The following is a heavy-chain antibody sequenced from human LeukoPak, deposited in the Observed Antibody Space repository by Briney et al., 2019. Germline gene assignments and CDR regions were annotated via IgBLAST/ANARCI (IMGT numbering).Heavy chain of an antibody. Sequence: ASVKVSCKASGYTFTGYYMHWVRQAPGQGLEWMGWINPNSGSTNYAQKFQGRVTMTRDKSNSTAYMELSRLRSDDTAVYYCARGASSYYYDSCGYFPDYGGQGTGVTVST. CDR1: GYTFTGYY. CDR2: INPNSGST. J-gene: IGHJ4*02. V-gene: IGHV1-2*02. CDR3: ARGASSYYYDSCGYFPDY. D-gene: IGHD3-22*01.